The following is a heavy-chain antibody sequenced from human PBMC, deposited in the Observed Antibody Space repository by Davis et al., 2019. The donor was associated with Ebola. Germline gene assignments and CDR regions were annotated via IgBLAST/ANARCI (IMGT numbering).Heavy chain of an antibody. CDR3: AREFGYYYDSSSCMDV. CDR1: GFTFSSYA. V-gene: IGHV3-7*03. CDR2: IKQDGSEK. D-gene: IGHD3-22*01. J-gene: IGHJ6*02. Sequence: GGSLRLSCSASGFTFSSYAMHWVRQAPGKGLEWVANIKQDGSEKYYVDSVKGRFTISRDNAKNSLYLQMNSLRAEDTAVYYCAREFGYYYDSSSCMDVWGQGTTVTVSS.